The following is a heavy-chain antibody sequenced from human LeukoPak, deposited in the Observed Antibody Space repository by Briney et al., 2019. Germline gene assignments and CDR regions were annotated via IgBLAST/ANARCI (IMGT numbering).Heavy chain of an antibody. CDR2: INHSGST. J-gene: IGHJ4*02. CDR3: ARRYYYDKTSLDY. Sequence: PSETLSLTCTVSGGSISSSSYYWGWIRQPPGKGLEWIGEINHSGSTNYNPSLKSRVTISVDTSKNQFSLKLSSVTAADTAVYYCARRYYYDKTSLDYWGQGTLVTVSS. CDR1: GGSISSSSYY. D-gene: IGHD3-22*01. V-gene: IGHV4-39*07.